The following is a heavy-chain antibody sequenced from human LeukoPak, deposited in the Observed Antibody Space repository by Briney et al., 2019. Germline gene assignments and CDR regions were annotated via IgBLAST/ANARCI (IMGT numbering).Heavy chain of an antibody. CDR2: IIPIFGKA. J-gene: IGHJ4*02. D-gene: IGHD1-26*01. V-gene: IGHV1-69*13. CDR3: ARGLLSGSYVFDY. Sequence: GASVKVSCKASGGTFSSYAISWVRQAPGQGLEWMGGIIPIFGKANYAQKFQGRVTITADESTSTAYMELSSLRSEDTAVYYCARGLLSGSYVFDYWGQGTLVTVSS. CDR1: GGTFSSYA.